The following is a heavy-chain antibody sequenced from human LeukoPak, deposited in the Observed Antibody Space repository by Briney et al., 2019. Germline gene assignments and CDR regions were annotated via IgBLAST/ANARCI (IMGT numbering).Heavy chain of an antibody. J-gene: IGHJ5*02. CDR1: GGSFSGYY. V-gene: IGHV4-34*01. CDR3: ARGALDYSNWFDP. Sequence: SETLSLTCAVYGGSFSGYYWSWIRQPPGKGLEWIGEINHSGSTNYNPSLKSRVTISVDTSKNQFSLKLSSVTAADTAVYYCARGALDYSNWFDPWGQEPWSPSPQ. CDR2: INHSGST. D-gene: IGHD4-4*01.